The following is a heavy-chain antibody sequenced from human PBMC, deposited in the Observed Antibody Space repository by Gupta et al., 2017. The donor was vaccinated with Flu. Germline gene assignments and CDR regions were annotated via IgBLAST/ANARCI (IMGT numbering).Heavy chain of an antibody. J-gene: IGHJ4*02. CDR2: INPDGSST. V-gene: IGHV3-74*03. CDR3: ATVTSGC. CDR1: GFTFSSSY. D-gene: IGHD4-17*01. Sequence: EMQLVESGGGLVQPGGSQRLSCAASGFTFSSSYLQWVRQAPGKGLVWVSRINPDGSSTTYAESVKGRFTISRDNAKNKLYLQMNSLGDDDTAVYYCATVTSGCWGQGTLVTVSS.